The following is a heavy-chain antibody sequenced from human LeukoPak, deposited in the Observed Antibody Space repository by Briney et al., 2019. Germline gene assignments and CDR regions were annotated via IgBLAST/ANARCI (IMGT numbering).Heavy chain of an antibody. Sequence: SETLSLTCTVSGGSISSYYWSWIRRPPGKGLEWIGYIYYSGSTNYNPSLKSRVTISVDTSKNQFSLKLSSVTAADTAVYYCARLSAVGQWLRYNWFDPWGQGTLVTVSS. CDR3: ARLSAVGQWLRYNWFDP. CDR2: IYYSGST. D-gene: IGHD5-12*01. V-gene: IGHV4-59*08. J-gene: IGHJ5*02. CDR1: GGSISSYY.